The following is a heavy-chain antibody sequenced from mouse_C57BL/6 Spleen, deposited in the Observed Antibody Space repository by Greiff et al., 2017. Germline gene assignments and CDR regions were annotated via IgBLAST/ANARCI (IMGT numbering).Heavy chain of an antibody. CDR2: ISSGSSTI. Sequence: DVHLVESGGGLVKPGGSLKLSCAASGFTFSDYGMHWVRQAPDKGLEWVAYISSGSSTIYYADTVKGRFTISRDNAKNTLFLQMTSLRSEDTAMYYCARDDYDGAMDYWGQGTSVTVSS. D-gene: IGHD2-4*01. CDR3: ARDDYDGAMDY. V-gene: IGHV5-17*01. J-gene: IGHJ4*01. CDR1: GFTFSDYG.